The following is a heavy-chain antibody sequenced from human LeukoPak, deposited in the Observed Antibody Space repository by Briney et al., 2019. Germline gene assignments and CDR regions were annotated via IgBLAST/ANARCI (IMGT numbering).Heavy chain of an antibody. D-gene: IGHD3-22*01. V-gene: IGHV1-2*06. CDR2: IIPNSGGT. CDR1: GYTLTDYY. CDR3: ARVGYYESSGYYEY. Sequence: PVASVKVSCKASGYTLTDYYMHWVRQAPGQGLEWMGRIIPNSGGTNYAQKFQGRVTMSRDTSISTVYMELSRLRSDDTAVYYCARVGYYESSGYYEYWGQGTLVTVSS. J-gene: IGHJ4*02.